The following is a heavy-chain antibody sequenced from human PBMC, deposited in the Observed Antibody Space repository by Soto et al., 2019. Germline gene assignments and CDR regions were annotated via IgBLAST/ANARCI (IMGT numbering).Heavy chain of an antibody. V-gene: IGHV3-23*01. J-gene: IGHJ6*02. CDR2: ISGSGGIT. Sequence: EVQLLESGGGLVQPGGSLRLSCAASGFTFSSYAMSWVRQAPGKGPEWVSAISGSGGITYYADSVKGRFTISRDNSKSTLYLQMNSLRAEATAVYYCANLWGRDYGRDVWGQGTTVTVS. D-gene: IGHD7-27*01. CDR1: GFTFSSYA. CDR3: ANLWGRDYGRDV.